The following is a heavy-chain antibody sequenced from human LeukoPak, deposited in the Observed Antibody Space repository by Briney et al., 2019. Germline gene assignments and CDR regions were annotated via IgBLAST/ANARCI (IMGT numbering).Heavy chain of an antibody. CDR1: GGSISSYY. V-gene: IGHV4-59*01. CDR2: IYYSGST. J-gene: IGHJ4*02. CDR3: ARRPNWNSGYFDY. Sequence: PSETLSLTCTVSGGSISSYYWSWIRQPPGKGLEWIGYIYYSGSTNYNPSLKSRVTISVDTSKNQFSLKLSSVTAADTAVYYCARRPNWNSGYFDYWGQGTLVTVSS. D-gene: IGHD1-7*01.